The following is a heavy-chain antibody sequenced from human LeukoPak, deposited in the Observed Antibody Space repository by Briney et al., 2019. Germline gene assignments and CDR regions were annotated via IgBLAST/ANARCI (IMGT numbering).Heavy chain of an antibody. CDR1: GYTFSGYD. V-gene: IGHV1-8*01. J-gene: IGHJ4*02. CDR2: MNPNSGHR. CDR3: ARGAPYCAAASCYNY. Sequence: ASVKVSCKPSGYTFSGYDINWVRQATGQGLEWKGWMNPNSGHRGYAQKFQGRVTMSRNTSISTAYMELSSLRSDDTAVYYCARGAPYCAAASCYNYWGQGALVTVSS. D-gene: IGHD2-2*02.